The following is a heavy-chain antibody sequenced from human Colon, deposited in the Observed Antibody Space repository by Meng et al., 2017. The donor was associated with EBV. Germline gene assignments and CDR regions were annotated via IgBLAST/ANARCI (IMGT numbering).Heavy chain of an antibody. V-gene: IGHV4-39*01. Sequence: HLNVHESTPVRVKPSDTLSLTGTGSGGSISSIGDDWDWGRQPQGKELDRIGAIYQSGSTSNNPSLQSRVTMFVDTSKNQFSLMLTSVTATDTAVYYCAWRHGGSGRDCWGQGILVTVSS. J-gene: IGHJ4*02. CDR3: AWRHGGSGRDC. CDR1: GGSISSIGDD. CDR2: IYQSGST. D-gene: IGHD3-10*01.